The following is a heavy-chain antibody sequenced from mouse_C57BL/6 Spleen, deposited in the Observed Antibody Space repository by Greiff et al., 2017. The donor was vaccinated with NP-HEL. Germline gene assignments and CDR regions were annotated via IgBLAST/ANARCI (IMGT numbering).Heavy chain of an antibody. CDR1: GFTFSDYG. J-gene: IGHJ4*01. CDR2: ISNLAYSI. D-gene: IGHD1-1*01. Sequence: EVKLEESGGGLVQPGGSLKLSCAASGFTFSDYGMAWVRQAPRKGPEWVAFISNLAYSIYYADTVTGRFTISRENAKNTLYLEMSSLRSEDTAMYYCARHTTTYAMDYWGQGTSVTVSS. CDR3: ARHTTTYAMDY. V-gene: IGHV5-15*04.